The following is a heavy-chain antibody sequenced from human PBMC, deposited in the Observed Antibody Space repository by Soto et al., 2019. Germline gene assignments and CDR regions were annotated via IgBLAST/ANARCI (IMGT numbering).Heavy chain of an antibody. Sequence: ASVKGSCKASGYTFTIYYMHWVRQAPGQGLEWMGIINPSGGSTSYAQKFQGRVTMTRDTSTSTVYMELSSLRSEDTAVYYCAILAPPDDYGDPPLAVWGKGTTVXVSS. J-gene: IGHJ6*03. CDR1: GYTFTIYY. CDR3: AILAPPDDYGDPPLAV. CDR2: INPSGGST. D-gene: IGHD4-17*01. V-gene: IGHV1-46*01.